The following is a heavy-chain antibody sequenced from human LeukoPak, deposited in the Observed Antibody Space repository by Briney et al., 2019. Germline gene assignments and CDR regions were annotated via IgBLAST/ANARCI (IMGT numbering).Heavy chain of an antibody. CDR1: GGSISSGSYY. CDR3: ARELGYAVISLDY. V-gene: IGHV4-61*02. Sequence: PSQTLSLTCTVSGGSISSGSYYWSWIRQPAGKGLEWIGRIYAGGTTHYNPSLKSRVTVSVDTSKNQFSLRLTSVTAADTAVYYCARELGYAVISLDYWGQGTLVTVPS. CDR2: IYAGGTT. J-gene: IGHJ4*02. D-gene: IGHD5-12*01.